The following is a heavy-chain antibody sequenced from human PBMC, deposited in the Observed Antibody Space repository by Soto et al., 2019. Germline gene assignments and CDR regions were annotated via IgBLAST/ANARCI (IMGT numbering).Heavy chain of an antibody. V-gene: IGHV1-69*13. CDR2: IIPIFGTA. D-gene: IGHD3-3*01. Sequence: SVKVSCKASGGTFSSYAISWVRQAPGQGLEWMGGIIPIFGTANYAQKFQGRVTITADESTSTAYMELSSLRSEDTAVYYCARDVLYYDFWSGYYNWFDPWGQGTLVTVSS. CDR1: GGTFSSYA. CDR3: ARDVLYYDFWSGYYNWFDP. J-gene: IGHJ5*02.